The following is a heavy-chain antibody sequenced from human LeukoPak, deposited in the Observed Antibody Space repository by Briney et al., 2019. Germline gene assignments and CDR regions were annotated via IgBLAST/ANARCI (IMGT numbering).Heavy chain of an antibody. CDR3: ARGAINSGSYDAYFDY. CDR1: GFAFSSYS. D-gene: IGHD1-26*01. CDR2: ISTSSIYI. J-gene: IGHJ4*02. V-gene: IGHV3-21*01. Sequence: GGSLRLSCAASGFAFSSYSMNWVRQAPGRGLEWVSPISTSSIYIYYADSVKGRFTISRDNAKKSLYLQVNSLRAEDTAVYYCARGAINSGSYDAYFDYWGQGTLVTVSS.